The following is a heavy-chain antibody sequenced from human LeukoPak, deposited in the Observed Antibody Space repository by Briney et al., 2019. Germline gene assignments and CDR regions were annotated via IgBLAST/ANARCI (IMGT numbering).Heavy chain of an antibody. CDR3: ASDRDYYDSTGYLFDY. J-gene: IGHJ4*02. CDR1: GFTFSRYW. D-gene: IGHD3-22*01. Sequence: GGSLRLSCAASGFTFSRYWMSWVRQAPGKGLEWVADIKQDGSEKYYVGSVKGRFTISRDNAKNSVFPQMNSLRAEDTAVYCCASDRDYYDSTGYLFDYWGQGTLVTVSS. V-gene: IGHV3-7*01. CDR2: IKQDGSEK.